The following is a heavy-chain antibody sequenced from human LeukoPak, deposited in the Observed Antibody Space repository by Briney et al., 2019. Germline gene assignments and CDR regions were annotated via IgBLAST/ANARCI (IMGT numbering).Heavy chain of an antibody. Sequence: GGSLRLSCAASGFTFSSYSMNWVRQAPGKGLEWVSYISSSSSTIYYADSVKGRFTISRDNSKNTLYLQMNSLRAEDTAVYYCAKQGKRGYYDSSGYADYWGQGTLVTVSS. J-gene: IGHJ4*02. V-gene: IGHV3-48*01. CDR2: ISSSSSTI. CDR3: AKQGKRGYYDSSGYADY. CDR1: GFTFSSYS. D-gene: IGHD3-22*01.